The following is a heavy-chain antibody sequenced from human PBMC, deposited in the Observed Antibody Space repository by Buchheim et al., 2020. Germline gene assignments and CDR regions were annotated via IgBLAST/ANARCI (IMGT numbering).Heavy chain of an antibody. D-gene: IGHD2-15*01. J-gene: IGHJ6*02. Sequence: EVQLLESGGGLVQPGGSLRLYCAASGFTFSSYAMSWVRQAPGKGLEWVSVISGSGDNTYYTDSVRGRFTISRDNAKNTLYLQMNSLRAEDTAVYYCAKGVVVAAKIYYYYYGMDVWGQGTT. V-gene: IGHV3-23*01. CDR2: ISGSGDNT. CDR3: AKGVVVAAKIYYYYYGMDV. CDR1: GFTFSSYA.